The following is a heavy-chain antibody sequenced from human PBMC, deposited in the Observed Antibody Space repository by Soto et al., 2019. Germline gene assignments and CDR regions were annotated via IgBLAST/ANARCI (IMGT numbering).Heavy chain of an antibody. CDR3: ARENDYVWGSYRLNWFDP. Sequence: EVQLVESGGGLVQPGGSLRLSCAASGFTFSSDSMNWVRQAPGKGLEWVSYISSSCSTIYYADSVKGRFTISRDNAKNSLYLQMNSLRDEDTAVYYCARENDYVWGSYRLNWFDPWGQGTLVTVSS. V-gene: IGHV3-48*02. CDR1: GFTFSSDS. D-gene: IGHD3-16*02. CDR2: ISSSCSTI. J-gene: IGHJ5*02.